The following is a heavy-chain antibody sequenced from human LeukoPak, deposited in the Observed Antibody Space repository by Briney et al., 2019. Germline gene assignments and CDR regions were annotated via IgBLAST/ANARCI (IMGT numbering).Heavy chain of an antibody. V-gene: IGHV4-39*07. CDR3: ARTYSGSYGDAFDI. D-gene: IGHD1-26*01. CDR1: GGSIGSRSYY. CDR2: IYYSGNT. Sequence: SETLSLTCTVPGGSIGSRSYYWGWIRQPPGKGLEWIGSIYYSGNTYYNPSLKSRVTISVDTSKNQFSLKLSSVTAADTAVYFCARTYSGSYGDAFDIWGQGTMVTVSS. J-gene: IGHJ3*02.